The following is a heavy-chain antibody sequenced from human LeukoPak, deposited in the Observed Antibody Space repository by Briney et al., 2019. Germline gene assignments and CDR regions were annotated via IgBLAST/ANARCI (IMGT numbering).Heavy chain of an antibody. CDR2: INQRGSEK. CDR1: GFTFSSYS. J-gene: IGHJ4*02. Sequence: LPGGSLRLSCAASGFTFSSYSMNWVRQAPGKGLEWVANINQRGSEKYYVDSVKGRFTISRDNAKNSLDLQMNSLRVEDTAIYYCARLVVPPGNRGWYYEYWGQGTLVTVSS. V-gene: IGHV3-7*03. D-gene: IGHD2-2*01. CDR3: ARLVVPPGNRGWYYEY.